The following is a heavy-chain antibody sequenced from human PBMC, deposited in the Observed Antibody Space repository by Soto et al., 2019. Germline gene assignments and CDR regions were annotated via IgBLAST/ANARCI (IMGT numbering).Heavy chain of an antibody. CDR3: ARTVGATLGYYYYGMDV. Sequence: QVQLVQSGAEVKKPGFSVKVSCKASGGTFSSYAISWVRQDPGQGLEWMGGIIPIFGTANYAQKFQGRVTITADKSTSTAYMELSSLRSEDTAVYYCARTVGATLGYYYYGMDVWGQGTTVTVSS. CDR2: IIPIFGTA. J-gene: IGHJ6*02. V-gene: IGHV1-69*06. D-gene: IGHD1-26*01. CDR1: GGTFSSYA.